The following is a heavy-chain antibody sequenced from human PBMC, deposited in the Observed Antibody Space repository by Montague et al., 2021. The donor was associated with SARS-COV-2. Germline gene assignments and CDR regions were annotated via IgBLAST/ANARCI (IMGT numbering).Heavy chain of an antibody. V-gene: IGHV4-34*01. CDR3: VRCWGSWFH. CDR2: IAQTGRT. CDR1: TTSFSGYY. D-gene: IGHD3-16*01. J-gene: IGHJ4*02. Sequence: SETLSLTCAVYTTSFSGYYWGWIRQPPGKGLEWIGEIAQTGRTNYNPTLKSRVTISADTSKSQFSLKLNSVTAADTAVYYCVRCWGSWFHWGQGTLVTVSS.